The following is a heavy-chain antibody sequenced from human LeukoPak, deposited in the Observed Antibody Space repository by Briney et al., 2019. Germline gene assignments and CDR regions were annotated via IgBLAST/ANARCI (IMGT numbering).Heavy chain of an antibody. CDR1: GGSISSGDYY. CDR2: IYYIGST. J-gene: IGHJ4*02. V-gene: IGHV4-30-4*01. CDR3: TRWKHGVDC. D-gene: IGHD5-18*01. Sequence: SETLSLTCTVSGGSISSGDYYWSWIRQPPGKGLEWIGYIYYIGSTYYNPSLKSRVTISVDTSKNQFSLELKSVTAADTAVYYCTRWKHGVDCWGQGTLVTVSS.